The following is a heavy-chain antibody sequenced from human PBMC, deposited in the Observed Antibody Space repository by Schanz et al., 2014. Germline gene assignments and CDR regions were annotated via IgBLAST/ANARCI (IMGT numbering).Heavy chain of an antibody. CDR1: GFTFSNHA. Sequence: VHLLESGGGLVQPGGSLRLSCAASGFTFSNHALSWVRQAPGKGLEWVALISYDGSSKNHADSVQGRFTISRDNSKNALYLQMDSLRAEDTAVYYCARGIITMVRGGDVGAFDMWGQGTMVTVSS. D-gene: IGHD3-10*01. CDR3: ARGIITMVRGGDVGAFDM. CDR2: ISYDGSSK. J-gene: IGHJ3*02. V-gene: IGHV3-33*08.